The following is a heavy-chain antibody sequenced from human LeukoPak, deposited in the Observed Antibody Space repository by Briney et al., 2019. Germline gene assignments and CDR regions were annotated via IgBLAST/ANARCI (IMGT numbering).Heavy chain of an antibody. CDR1: GFSISSYW. J-gene: IGHJ4*02. Sequence: GGSLRLSCAASGFSISSYWMSWVRQAPGKGLEWVANIKQDGSEKYYVDSLKGRFTISRDNAKNSLHLQMDSLRAEDTAVYYCARIIKYSNGWYNFDYWGQGTLVTVSS. V-gene: IGHV3-7*03. CDR2: IKQDGSEK. D-gene: IGHD6-19*01. CDR3: ARIIKYSNGWYNFDY.